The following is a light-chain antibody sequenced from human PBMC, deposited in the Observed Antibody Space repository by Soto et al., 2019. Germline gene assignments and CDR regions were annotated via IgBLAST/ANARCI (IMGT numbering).Light chain of an antibody. CDR3: QQSYSTPCLT. CDR1: QSISSY. J-gene: IGKJ4*01. CDR2: AAS. V-gene: IGKV1-39*01. Sequence: DIKMTQSPSSLSASVGDRVTITCRASQSISSYLNWYQQKPGKAPKLLIYAASSLQSGVPSRFSGSGSGTDFTLTISSLQPEDFATYYCQQSYSTPCLTFGGGTKVEIK.